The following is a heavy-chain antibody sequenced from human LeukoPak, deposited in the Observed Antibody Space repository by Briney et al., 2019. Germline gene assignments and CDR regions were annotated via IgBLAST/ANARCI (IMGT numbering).Heavy chain of an antibody. CDR3: ARAGWLVRGGDFDY. Sequence: SQTLSLTCAISGDSVSSNSAAWNWLRQSPSRGLEWLGRTYYRSKWYNDYAVSVKSRITINPDTSKNQSSLQLNSVTPEDTAVYYCARAGWLVRGGDFDYWGQGTPVTVSS. J-gene: IGHJ4*02. D-gene: IGHD6-19*01. CDR1: GDSVSSNSAA. V-gene: IGHV6-1*01. CDR2: TYYRSKWYN.